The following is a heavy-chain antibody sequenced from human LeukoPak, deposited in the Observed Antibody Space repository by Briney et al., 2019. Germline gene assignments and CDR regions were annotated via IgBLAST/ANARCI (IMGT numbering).Heavy chain of an antibody. CDR1: GYTFTSYG. V-gene: IGHV1-18*01. D-gene: IGHD4-17*01. J-gene: IGHJ6*02. CDR3: ARDLPTWTTVTYTTKRSRFYYGMDV. Sequence: ASVKVSCKASGYTFTSYGISWVRQAPGQGLEWMGWISAYNGNTNYAQKLQGRVTMTTDTSTSTAYMELRSLRSDDTAVYYCARDLPTWTTVTYTTKRSRFYYGMDVWGQGTTVTVSS. CDR2: ISAYNGNT.